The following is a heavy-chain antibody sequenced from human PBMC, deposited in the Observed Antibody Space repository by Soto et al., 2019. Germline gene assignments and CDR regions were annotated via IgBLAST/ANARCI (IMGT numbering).Heavy chain of an antibody. CDR2: ISGSGSPT. CDR1: GFTFNSYA. Sequence: EVQLLESGGGLGQPGGSLRLSCAASGFTFNSYAMTWVRQAPGRGLEWVSAISGSGSPTYYADSVKGRFTISRDNSKNTLDLQMNSRRADDTAVYYCARDMSGGTYNYYYGMDVWGQGTTVTVSS. V-gene: IGHV3-23*01. J-gene: IGHJ6*02. D-gene: IGHD1-26*01. CDR3: ARDMSGGTYNYYYGMDV.